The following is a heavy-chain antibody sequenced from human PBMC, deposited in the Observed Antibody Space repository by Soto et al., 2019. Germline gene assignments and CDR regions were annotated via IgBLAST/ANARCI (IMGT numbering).Heavy chain of an antibody. CDR2: IIPILGIA. CDR3: ATRGYCSGGSCYSGRDWFDP. J-gene: IGHJ5*02. CDR1: GGTFSSYT. V-gene: IGHV1-69*02. D-gene: IGHD2-15*01. Sequence: QVQLVQSGAEVKKPGSSVKVSCKASGGTFSSYTISWVRQAPGQGLEWMGRIIPILGIANYAQKSQGRVTITADKSTSTAYMELSSLRSEDTAVYYCATRGYCSGGSCYSGRDWFDPWGQGTLVTVSS.